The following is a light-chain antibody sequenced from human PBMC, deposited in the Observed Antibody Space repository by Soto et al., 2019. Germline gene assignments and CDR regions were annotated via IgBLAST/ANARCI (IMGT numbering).Light chain of an antibody. CDR3: SSYAGSNSYV. Sequence: QSALTQPPSASGSPGQSVTISCTGTSSDVGAYNYLSWYQQHPGKAPKLMIYEVSKRPLGVPDRFSGSKSGNTASLTVSGLQAEDEADYYCSSYAGSNSYVFGTGTKLTVL. V-gene: IGLV2-8*01. CDR2: EVS. J-gene: IGLJ1*01. CDR1: SSDVGAYNY.